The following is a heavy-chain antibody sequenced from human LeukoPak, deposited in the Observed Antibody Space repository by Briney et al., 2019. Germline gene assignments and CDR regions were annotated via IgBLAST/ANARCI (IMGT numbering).Heavy chain of an antibody. CDR3: ARGSATGYFDY. V-gene: IGHV3-23*01. CDR2: ISGSGGST. Sequence: GGSLRLSCAASGFTFSSYAMSWVRQAPGKGLEWVSAISGSGGSTYYADSVKGRFTASKDSSKNTLYLQMNNLRADDTAVYYCARGSATGYFDYWGQGSLVTVSS. J-gene: IGHJ4*02. CDR1: GFTFSSYA.